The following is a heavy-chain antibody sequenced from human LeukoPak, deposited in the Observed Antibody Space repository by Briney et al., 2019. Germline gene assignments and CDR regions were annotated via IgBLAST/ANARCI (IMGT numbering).Heavy chain of an antibody. CDR1: GFTFSNYA. Sequence: GGSLRLSCAATGFTFSNYAMSWVRQAPGKGLEWVSPISGTGSSTYYADSVKGRFTISRDNSKNTLYLQMNSLRAEDTAVYYCARQQWLVRGYFDYWGQGTLVTVSS. J-gene: IGHJ4*02. D-gene: IGHD6-19*01. CDR3: ARQQWLVRGYFDY. V-gene: IGHV3-23*01. CDR2: ISGTGSST.